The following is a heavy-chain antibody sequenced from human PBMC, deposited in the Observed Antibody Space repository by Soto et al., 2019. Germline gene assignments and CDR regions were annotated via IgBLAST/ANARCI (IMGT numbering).Heavy chain of an antibody. CDR2: IYYSGST. D-gene: IGHD1-26*01. CDR3: ARTDSGSYY. CDR1: GGSISSYY. J-gene: IGHJ4*02. V-gene: IGHV4-59*01. Sequence: SETLSLTCTVSGGSISSYYWSWIRQPPGKGLEWIGYIYYSGSTNYNPSLKSRVTISVDTSKNQFSLKLSSVTAADTAVYYCARTDSGSYYWGQGTLVTVSS.